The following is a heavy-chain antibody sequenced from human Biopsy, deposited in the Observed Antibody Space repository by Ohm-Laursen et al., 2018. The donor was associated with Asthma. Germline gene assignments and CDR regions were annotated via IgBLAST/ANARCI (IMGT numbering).Heavy chain of an antibody. CDR3: ARGQKSAGDRWFDP. D-gene: IGHD6-13*01. V-gene: IGHV1-2*06. Sequence: ASVKVSCKASGYTFIGCHIHWMRQAPGQGLKWMGRINPNSGGTNYAQKFQGRVTMTRDTSISTAYMEVSRLRSDDTAVYYCARGQKSAGDRWFDPWGQGTLVTASS. CDR2: INPNSGGT. CDR1: GYTFIGCH. J-gene: IGHJ5*02.